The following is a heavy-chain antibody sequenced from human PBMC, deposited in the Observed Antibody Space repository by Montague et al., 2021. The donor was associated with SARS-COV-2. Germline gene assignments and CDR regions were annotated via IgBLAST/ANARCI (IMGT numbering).Heavy chain of an antibody. D-gene: IGHD3-16*01. V-gene: IGHV4-39*01. J-gene: IGHJ5*02. Sequence: SETLSLTCLVSGDSVSSDSYFWAWIRQSPGKGLEWIGSLFHRGDTYHNPSLKDRLIMSVDTSNNRFSLKLSSVSAADTAVYHCARLGPGPQGEESWGQGTVVIVSS. CDR3: ARLGPGPQGEES. CDR1: GDSVSSDSYF. CDR2: LFHRGDT.